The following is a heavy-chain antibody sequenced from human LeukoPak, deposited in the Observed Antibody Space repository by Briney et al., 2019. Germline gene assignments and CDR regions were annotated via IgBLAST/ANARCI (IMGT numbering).Heavy chain of an antibody. CDR2: INHSGST. D-gene: IGHD3-3*01. CDR1: GGSFGGYY. V-gene: IGHV4-34*01. CDR3: ARGEPITIFGVVTNDDY. J-gene: IGHJ4*02. Sequence: KTSETLSLTCAVYGGSFGGYYWSWIRQPPGKGLEWIGEINHSGSTNYNPSLKSRVTISVDTAKNQFSLKLSSVTAADTAVYYCARGEPITIFGVVTNDDYWGQGTLVTVSS.